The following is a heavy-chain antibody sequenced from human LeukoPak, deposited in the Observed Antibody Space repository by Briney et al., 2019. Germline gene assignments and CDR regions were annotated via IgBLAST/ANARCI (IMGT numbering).Heavy chain of an antibody. CDR3: IGASGG. CDR1: GFTFRNNW. D-gene: IGHD3-16*01. J-gene: IGHJ1*01. Sequence: GGSLRLSCAASGFTFRNNWMHWVRQGPGRGLVWISNINPDGSATHYADSVKGRFTIARDNAKNTVYLQMNSLTADGTAVYCCIGASGGWGQGALVTVSS. V-gene: IGHV3-74*01. CDR2: INPDGSAT.